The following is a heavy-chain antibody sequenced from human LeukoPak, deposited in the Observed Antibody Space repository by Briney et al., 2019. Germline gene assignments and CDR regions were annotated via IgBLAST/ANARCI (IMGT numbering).Heavy chain of an antibody. CDR3: ARHSRRGGSSWGQGRWFDP. CDR1: GGSISSGGYY. J-gene: IGHJ5*02. D-gene: IGHD6-13*01. Sequence: SQTLSLTCTVSGGSISSGGYYWSWIRQPPGKGLEWIGEINHSGSTNYNPSLKSRVTISVDTSKNQFSLKLSSVTAADTAVYYCARHSRRGGSSWGQGRWFDPWGQGTLVTVSS. V-gene: IGHV4-39*01. CDR2: INHSGST.